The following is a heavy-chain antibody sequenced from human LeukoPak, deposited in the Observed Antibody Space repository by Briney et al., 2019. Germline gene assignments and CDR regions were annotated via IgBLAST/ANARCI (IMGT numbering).Heavy chain of an antibody. D-gene: IGHD2-2*01. CDR3: ARGRGYCSSTSCSLPYYFDY. Sequence: KPSETLSLTCTVSGGSISSSSYYWGWIRQPPGKGLEWIGEINHSGSTNYNPSLKSRVTISVDTSKNQFSLKLSSVTAADTAVYYCARGRGYCSSTSCSLPYYFDYWGQGTLVTVSS. V-gene: IGHV4-39*07. CDR2: INHSGST. J-gene: IGHJ4*02. CDR1: GGSISSSSYY.